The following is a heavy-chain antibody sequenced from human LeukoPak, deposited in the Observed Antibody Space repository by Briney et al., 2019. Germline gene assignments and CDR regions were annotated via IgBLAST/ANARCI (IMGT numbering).Heavy chain of an antibody. J-gene: IGHJ5*02. D-gene: IGHD5-12*01. Sequence: GASVKVSCKASGYTFTGYFIHWVRQAPGQGLERMGWINTNSGGTNYAQKFQGRVTMTRDTSTSTAYMELTSLKSDDTAVYYCAKAGSNGYGWGPLNWVDPWGQGTLVTVSS. V-gene: IGHV1-2*02. CDR3: AKAGSNGYGWGPLNWVDP. CDR1: GYTFTGYF. CDR2: INTNSGGT.